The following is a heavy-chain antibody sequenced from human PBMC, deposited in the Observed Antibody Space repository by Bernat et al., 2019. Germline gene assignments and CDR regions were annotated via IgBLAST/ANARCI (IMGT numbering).Heavy chain of an antibody. J-gene: IGHJ3*02. CDR3: TSYWHNPYYDSSYSALDI. D-gene: IGHD3-22*01. V-gene: IGHV1-18*01. CDR2: ISAYNGNT. CDR1: GYTFTSYG. Sequence: QVQLVQSGAEVKKPGASVKVSCKASGYTFTSYGISWVRQAPGQGLEWMGWISAYNGNTNYAQKPQGRVPMTTDTSTSTADMELRSLRSDDTAVYYCTSYWHNPYYDSSYSALDIWGQGTMVTVPS.